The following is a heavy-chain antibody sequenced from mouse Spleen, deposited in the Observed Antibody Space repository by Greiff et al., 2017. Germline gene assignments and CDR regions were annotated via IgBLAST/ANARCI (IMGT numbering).Heavy chain of an antibody. J-gene: IGHJ4*01. Sequence: EVQLVESGAELVRPGALVKLSCKASGFNIKDYYMHWVKQRPEQGLEWIGWIDPENGNTIYDPKFQGKASITADTSSNTAYLQLSSLTSEDTAVYYCARSGYYRYAAMDYWGQGTSVTVSS. CDR3: ARSGYYRYAAMDY. CDR1: GFNIKDYY. CDR2: IDPENGNT. V-gene: IGHV14-1*02. D-gene: IGHD2-14*01.